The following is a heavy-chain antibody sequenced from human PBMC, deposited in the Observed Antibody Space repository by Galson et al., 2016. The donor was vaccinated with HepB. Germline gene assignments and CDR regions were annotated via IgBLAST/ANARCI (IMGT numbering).Heavy chain of an antibody. CDR1: GYTFTSYY. J-gene: IGHJ4*02. Sequence: SVKVSCKASGYTFTSYYMHWVRQAPGQGLEWMGIINPSGGSTSYAQKFQGRVTITRDTSTSTVYMELSSLTSEDTAVYYCARNAMNCSSTSCSTYYFDYWGQGALVTVSS. V-gene: IGHV1-46*01. CDR2: INPSGGST. CDR3: ARNAMNCSSTSCSTYYFDY. D-gene: IGHD2-2*01.